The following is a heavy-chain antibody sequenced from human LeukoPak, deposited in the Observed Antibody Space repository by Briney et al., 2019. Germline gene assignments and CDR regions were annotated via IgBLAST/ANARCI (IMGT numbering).Heavy chain of an antibody. CDR3: AKDREYQLLYGENYFDY. CDR2: IRYDGSNK. D-gene: IGHD2-2*02. Sequence: GGSLRLSCAASGFTFSTYCMNWVRQAPGKGLEWVAFIRYDGSNKYYADSVKGRFTISRDNSKNTLYLQMNSLRAEDTAVYYCAKDREYQLLYGENYFDYWGQGTLVTVSS. J-gene: IGHJ4*02. CDR1: GFTFSTYC. V-gene: IGHV3-30*02.